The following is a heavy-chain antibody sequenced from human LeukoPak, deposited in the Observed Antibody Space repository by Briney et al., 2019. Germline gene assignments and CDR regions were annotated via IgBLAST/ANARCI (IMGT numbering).Heavy chain of an antibody. CDR1: GGTFSSYA. CDR3: ARDYYDSSGYQKAWDY. V-gene: IGHV1-69*05. J-gene: IGHJ4*02. Sequence: SVRVSCKASGGTFSSYAISWVRQAPGQGLEWMGRIIPIFGTANYAQKFQGRVTITTDESTSTAYMELSSLRSEDTAVYYCARDYYDSSGYQKAWDYWGRGTLVTVSS. CDR2: IIPIFGTA. D-gene: IGHD3-22*01.